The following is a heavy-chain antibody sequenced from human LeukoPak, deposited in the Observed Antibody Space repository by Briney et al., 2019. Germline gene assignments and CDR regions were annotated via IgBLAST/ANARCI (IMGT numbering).Heavy chain of an antibody. D-gene: IGHD6-13*01. CDR3: ARDPSTSWVFAFDI. CDR2: IYYSGST. CDR1: GGSISSSSYY. J-gene: IGHJ3*02. V-gene: IGHV4-39*07. Sequence: SETLSLTCTVSGGSISSSSYYWGWIRQPPGKGLEWIGSIYYSGSTYYNPSLKSRVTISVDTSKNQFSLKLSSVTAADTAVYYCARDPSTSWVFAFDIWGQGTMVTVSS.